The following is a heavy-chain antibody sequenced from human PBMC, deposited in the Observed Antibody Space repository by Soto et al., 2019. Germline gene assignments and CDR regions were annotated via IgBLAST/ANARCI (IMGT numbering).Heavy chain of an antibody. CDR1: GGTVSVGDGY. D-gene: IGHD5-18*01. J-gene: IGHJ5*02. CDR2: IYYSGNT. Sequence: ETRSLSGSVAGGTVSVGDGYWSWLRRPPGKGLEWIGYIYYSGNTNYNPSLKSRVIISVDTSKNLFSLKLTSVTAADTAVYYCARIPVDTSMIYWLDPWGQGTLVTVS. V-gene: IGHV4-61*08. CDR3: ARIPVDTSMIYWLDP.